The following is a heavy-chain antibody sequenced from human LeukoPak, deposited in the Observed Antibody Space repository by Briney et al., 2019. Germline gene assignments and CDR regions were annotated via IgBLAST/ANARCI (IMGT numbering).Heavy chain of an antibody. V-gene: IGHV1-3*01. Sequence: ASVKVPCKASGYTFTSYAIHWVRQAPGQRLEWMGWISAGNGNTKYSQNFQGRVTFISNTSATTAFMELSSLRSEDAAVYYCARDSGSGSNDYWGQGTLVTVSS. J-gene: IGHJ4*02. CDR3: ARDSGSGSNDY. D-gene: IGHD1-26*01. CDR2: ISAGNGNT. CDR1: GYTFTSYA.